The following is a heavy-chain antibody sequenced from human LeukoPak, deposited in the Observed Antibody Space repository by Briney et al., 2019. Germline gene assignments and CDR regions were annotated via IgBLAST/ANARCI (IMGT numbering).Heavy chain of an antibody. CDR1: GFTFSSYW. CDR3: ARAFRYCSGGTCYHHDAFDI. J-gene: IGHJ3*02. CDR2: INTDRSTT. V-gene: IGHV3-74*03. Sequence: GGSLRPSCAASGFTFSSYWMHWVRLAPGKGLVWVSRINTDRSTTTYADSVKGRFTISRDNSKNTLYLQMNSLRAEDTAIYYCARAFRYCSGGTCYHHDAFDIWGQGTMVTVSS. D-gene: IGHD2-15*01.